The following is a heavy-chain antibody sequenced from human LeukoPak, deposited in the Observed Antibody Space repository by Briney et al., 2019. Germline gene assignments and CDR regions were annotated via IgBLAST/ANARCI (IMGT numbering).Heavy chain of an antibody. CDR3: ARGADHGGSYYPD. Sequence: GGSLRLSCAASGFRFSNSWMYWVRQGPGKGPVWVSRMKTDGTRIEYADSVKGRFTISRDNAKHTLFLQMSSLRVEDTAVSYCARGADHGGSYYPDWGQGTQVTVSS. D-gene: IGHD3-10*01. CDR1: GFRFSNSW. J-gene: IGHJ4*02. CDR2: MKTDGTRI. V-gene: IGHV3-74*01.